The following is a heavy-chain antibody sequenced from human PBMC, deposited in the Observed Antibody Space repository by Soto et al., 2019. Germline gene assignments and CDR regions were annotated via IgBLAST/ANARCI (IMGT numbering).Heavy chain of an antibody. V-gene: IGHV4-61*01. J-gene: IGHJ6*02. CDR1: GGSVSSGTYY. CDR2: VYYNGAT. Sequence: QVQLQESGPGLVKPSETLSLTCSVSGGSVSSGTYYWNWIRQPPGKGLEWIGYVYYNGATNSNPSLKSRVTISMDTSYNQISLKLTSVTAADTAVYYCARDMYLRTSPCGMDVWGQGTTVTVSS. D-gene: IGHD2-8*01. CDR3: ARDMYLRTSPCGMDV.